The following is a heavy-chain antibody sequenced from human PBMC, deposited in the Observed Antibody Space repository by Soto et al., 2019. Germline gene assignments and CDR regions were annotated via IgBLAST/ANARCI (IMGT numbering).Heavy chain of an antibody. Sequence: VASVKVSCKTSGYTCTNYNISWLLQAPGQGLEWMGWINVYNGNKKYAQNLQGRVTMTTDTSTSTAYMELRSLRSDDTAVYYCGSDLHLGLFAPWGQGTLDTVSS. J-gene: IGHJ5*02. CDR2: INVYNGNK. CDR1: GYTCTNYN. CDR3: GSDLHLGLFAP. V-gene: IGHV1-18*01.